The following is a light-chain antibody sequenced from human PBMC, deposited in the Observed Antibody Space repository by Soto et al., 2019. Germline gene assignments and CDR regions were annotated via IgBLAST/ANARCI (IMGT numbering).Light chain of an antibody. CDR1: QSVSSDY. J-gene: IGKJ3*01. CDR2: GAS. CDR3: QHYGNTPPSVT. V-gene: IGKV3-20*01. Sequence: EIVLTQSPNTLSLSPGERATLSCRASQSVSSDYLVWYQQKPGQAPRLLIYGASSRATGIPDRFSGSGSVTDFTLTISRLEPEDFAVYYCQHYGNTPPSVTFGPGTKVDMK.